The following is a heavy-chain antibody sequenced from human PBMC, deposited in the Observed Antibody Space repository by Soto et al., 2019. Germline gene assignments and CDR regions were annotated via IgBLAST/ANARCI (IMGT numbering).Heavy chain of an antibody. V-gene: IGHV4-31*02. CDR1: GASISSGDYY. J-gene: IGHJ4*02. Sequence: QVQLQESGPGLVKPSQTLSLTCTVSGASISSGDYYWSWIRQHPGKGLEWIGYIYYSGSTYYNPSLESRVIISRDTSKNQFSLKLSSVTAADTAVYYCARNQPNCSGGSCYPLWGQGTLVTVSS. D-gene: IGHD2-15*01. CDR3: ARNQPNCSGGSCYPL. CDR2: IYYSGST.